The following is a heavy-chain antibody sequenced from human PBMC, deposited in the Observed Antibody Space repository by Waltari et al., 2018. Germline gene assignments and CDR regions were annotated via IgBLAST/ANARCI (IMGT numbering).Heavy chain of an antibody. J-gene: IGHJ4*02. Sequence: QVQLVESGGGVVQPGRALRLSCAASGFTYSSYAMHWVRKAPGKGLEWVAVISYDGSNKYYADSVKGRFTISRDNSKNTLYLQMNSLRAEDTAVYYCARGGHGWELAWGQGTLVTVSS. CDR2: ISYDGSNK. CDR1: GFTYSSYA. D-gene: IGHD1-26*01. V-gene: IGHV3-30-3*01. CDR3: ARGGHGWELA.